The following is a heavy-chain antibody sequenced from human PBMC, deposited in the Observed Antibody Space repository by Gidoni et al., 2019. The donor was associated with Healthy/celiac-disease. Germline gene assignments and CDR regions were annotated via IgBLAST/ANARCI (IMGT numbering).Heavy chain of an antibody. V-gene: IGHV3-21*01. Sequence: EVKLVESGGGLVKPGGSLRLSCAASGFTFSSYSMNWVRQAPGKGLAWVSSISSSSSYISYADSVKGRFTISRDNAKNSLYLHMNSLRAEDTAVYYCAAQLWFGELPIWGQGTMVTVSS. CDR2: ISSSSSYI. J-gene: IGHJ3*02. D-gene: IGHD3-10*01. CDR3: AAQLWFGELPI. CDR1: GFTFSSYS.